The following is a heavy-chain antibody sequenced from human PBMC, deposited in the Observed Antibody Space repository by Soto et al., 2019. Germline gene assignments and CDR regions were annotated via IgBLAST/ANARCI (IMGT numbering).Heavy chain of an antibody. J-gene: IGHJ5*02. CDR2: ISPDSGAT. CDR1: GYTFTGYY. D-gene: IGHD6-13*01. Sequence: SCKASGYTFTGYYIHWVRQAPGQGLEWMGWISPDSGATNYAQKFRGRVTMTRDTSISTAYMELRAEDTAIYYCAKDTYLSNWYPNWFDPWGQGTLVTVSS. CDR3: AKDTYLSNWYPNWFDP. V-gene: IGHV1-2*02.